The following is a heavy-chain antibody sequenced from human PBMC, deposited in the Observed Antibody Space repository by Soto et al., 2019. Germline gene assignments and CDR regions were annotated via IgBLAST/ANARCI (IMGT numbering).Heavy chain of an antibody. V-gene: IGHV1-18*03. CDR3: ATVLGVGMEDY. D-gene: IGHD3-10*01. CDR1: GYTFTNYG. CDR2: ISAYNGNT. Sequence: QVQLVQSGAEVKKPGASVKVSCKASGYTFTNYGFSWVRQAPGQGLEWMGWISAYNGNTKYAQKLQGRVTMTTDTSTSTGYMVLRSRRSDDMAVDKCATVLGVGMEDYWGQGTPVTVSS. J-gene: IGHJ4*02.